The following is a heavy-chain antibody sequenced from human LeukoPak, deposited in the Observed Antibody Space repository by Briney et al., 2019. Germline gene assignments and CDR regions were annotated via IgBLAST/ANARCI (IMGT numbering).Heavy chain of an antibody. CDR1: GYTFTSYY. J-gene: IGHJ5*02. V-gene: IGHV1-46*01. CDR3: ARLVPPFNWFDP. CDR2: INPSGGST. Sequence: ASVKVSSKASGYTFTSYYMHWVRQAPGQGLEWMGIINPSGGSTSYAQKFQGRVTMTRDTSTSTVYMELSSLRSEDTAVYYCARLVPPFNWFDPWGQGTLVTVSS.